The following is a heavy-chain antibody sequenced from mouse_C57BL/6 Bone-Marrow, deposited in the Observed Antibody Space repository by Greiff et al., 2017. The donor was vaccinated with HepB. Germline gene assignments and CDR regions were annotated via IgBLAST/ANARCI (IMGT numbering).Heavy chain of an antibody. J-gene: IGHJ1*03. D-gene: IGHD1-1*01. Sequence: VQLQQSGPELVKPGASVKMSCKASGYTFTDYNMHWVKQSHGKSLEWIGYINPNNGGTSYNQKFKGKATLTVNKSSSTAYMELRSLTSEDSAVYYCASGYYGSSDWYFDFWGTGTTVTVSS. V-gene: IGHV1-22*01. CDR1: GYTFTDYN. CDR3: ASGYYGSSDWYFDF. CDR2: INPNNGGT.